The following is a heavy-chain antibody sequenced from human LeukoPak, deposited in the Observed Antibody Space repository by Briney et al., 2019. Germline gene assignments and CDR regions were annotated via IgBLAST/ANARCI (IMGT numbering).Heavy chain of an antibody. CDR3: AKDSSAWYFYFDS. D-gene: IGHD2-2*01. Sequence: PGGSLRLSCEGSGFSFNSYALHWVRQAPGKGLEWVSGISAKGETQYYADSVKGRFTISRDNSKNTVYLDMKSLRVEETAIYYCAKDSSAWYFYFDSWGQGTLVTVSS. V-gene: IGHV3-23*01. J-gene: IGHJ4*01. CDR1: GFSFNSYA. CDR2: ISAKGETQ.